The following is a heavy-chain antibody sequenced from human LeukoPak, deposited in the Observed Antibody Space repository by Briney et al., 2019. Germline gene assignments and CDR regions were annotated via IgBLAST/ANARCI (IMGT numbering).Heavy chain of an antibody. CDR1: GYTFTGYY. CDR3: AREIDYDYIWGSYRIDAFDI. Sequence: ASVKVSCKASGYTFTGYYMHWVRQAPGRGLEWMGWINPNSGGTNYAQKFQGRVTMTRDTSISTAYMELSRLRSDDTAVYYCAREIDYDYIWGSYRIDAFDIWGQGTMVTVSS. V-gene: IGHV1-2*02. CDR2: INPNSGGT. D-gene: IGHD3-16*02. J-gene: IGHJ3*02.